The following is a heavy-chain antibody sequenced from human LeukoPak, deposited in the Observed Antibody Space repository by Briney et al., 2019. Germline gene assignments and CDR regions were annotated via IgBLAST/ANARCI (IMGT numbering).Heavy chain of an antibody. CDR1: GFTFSSYA. D-gene: IGHD2-15*01. CDR3: SGKMCSGGSCHYYYMDV. Sequence: GGSLRLSCAASGFTFSSYAMSWVRQAPGKGLEWVSAISGSGGSIYYADSVNGRFTISRDNSKNTLFLQMNSLRAEDAAVYYCSGKMCSGGSCHYYYMDVWGKGTTVTVSS. CDR2: ISGSGGSI. J-gene: IGHJ6*03. V-gene: IGHV3-23*01.